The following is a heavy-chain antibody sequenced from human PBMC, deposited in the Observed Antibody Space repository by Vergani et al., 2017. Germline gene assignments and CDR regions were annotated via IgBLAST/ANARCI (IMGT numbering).Heavy chain of an antibody. Sequence: QLQLQESGPGLVKPSETLSLTCTVSGGSISSSSNYWGWIRQPPGKGLEWIGSIYYSGSTYYNPSLKSRVTISVDTSKNQFSLKLSSVTAADTAVYYCARALRYGGLVPPGDWGQGTLVTVSS. CDR3: ARALRYGGLVPPGD. D-gene: IGHD3/OR15-3a*01. CDR1: GGSISSSSNY. CDR2: IYYSGST. J-gene: IGHJ4*02. V-gene: IGHV4-39*01.